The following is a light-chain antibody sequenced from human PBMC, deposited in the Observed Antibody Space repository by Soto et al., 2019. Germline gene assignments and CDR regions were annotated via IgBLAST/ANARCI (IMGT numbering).Light chain of an antibody. V-gene: IGLV2-14*01. CDR3: CSYTSTSARV. J-gene: IGLJ1*01. CDR1: SSDVGDYNY. CDR2: GVS. Sequence: QSALTQPASVSGSPGQSITISCTGTSSDVGDYNYVSWYQQHPGKVPKLMIFGVSNRPSGISNRFSGSKSGNTASLTISGLQTDDEADYYCCSYTSTSARVFGTGTKVTVL.